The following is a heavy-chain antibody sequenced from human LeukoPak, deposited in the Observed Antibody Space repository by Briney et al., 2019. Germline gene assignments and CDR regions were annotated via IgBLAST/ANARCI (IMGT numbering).Heavy chain of an antibody. CDR3: ARDQGYCSGGTCYTVLDY. D-gene: IGHD2-15*01. V-gene: IGHV3-7*01. CDR1: GFTFSRYY. Sequence: GGSLRLSCAASGFTFSRYYMVWVRQAPGKGLEWVAHMNEDGSETQYVDSVKGRFTMSRDYVKSSLFLQMSGLGVEDTAVYYCARDQGYCSGGTCYTVLDYWGQGTLVTVSS. J-gene: IGHJ4*02. CDR2: MNEDGSET.